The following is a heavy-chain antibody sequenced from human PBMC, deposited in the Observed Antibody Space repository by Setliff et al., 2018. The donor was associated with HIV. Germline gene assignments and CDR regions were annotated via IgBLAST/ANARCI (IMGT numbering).Heavy chain of an antibody. CDR3: ATDLYCSGGSCYATYYFDY. J-gene: IGHJ4*02. V-gene: IGHV1-69-2*01. Sequence: ASVKVSCKASGYTFTDYYMHWVQQAPGKGLEWMGRVDPEDGETIYAEKFQGRVTITADTSTDTAYMELSSLRSEDTAVYYCATDLYCSGGSCYATYYFDYWGQGTLVTVSS. CDR1: GYTFTDYY. CDR2: VDPEDGET. D-gene: IGHD2-15*01.